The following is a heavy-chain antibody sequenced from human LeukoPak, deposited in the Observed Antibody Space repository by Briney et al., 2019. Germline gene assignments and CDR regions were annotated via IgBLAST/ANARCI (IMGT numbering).Heavy chain of an antibody. J-gene: IGHJ4*02. CDR2: IIPVFNTP. D-gene: IGHD2-21*02. V-gene: IGHV1-69*05. CDR1: GGTFSNYA. CDR3: ARGIADDCGGDRPSLFGY. Sequence: SVKVSCKASGGTFSNYAISWVRQAPGQGLEWMGGIIPVFNTPNYAQKFQGRITITTDESTSTAYMELSSLRSEDTAMYFCARGIADDCGGDRPSLFGYWGQGTLVTVSS.